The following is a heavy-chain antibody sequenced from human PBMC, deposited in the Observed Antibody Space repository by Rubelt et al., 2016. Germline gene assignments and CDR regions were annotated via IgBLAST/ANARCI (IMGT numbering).Heavy chain of an antibody. D-gene: IGHD2-15*01. V-gene: IGHV4-34*01. Sequence: QVQLQQWGAGLLKPSETLSLTCAVYGGSFIGYYWSWIRQPPGKGLEWIGEINHSGSTTYNPSLKSRITMSVDTSKNPFSQRLSPVTAADTAVYYCASWPLGYWSGGTCYSFDYWGQGTLVTVSS. CDR1: GGSFIGYY. CDR2: INHSGST. J-gene: IGHJ4*02. CDR3: ASWPLGYWSGGTCYSFDY.